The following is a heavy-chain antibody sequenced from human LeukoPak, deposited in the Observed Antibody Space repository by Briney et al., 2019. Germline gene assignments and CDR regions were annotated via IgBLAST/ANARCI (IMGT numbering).Heavy chain of an antibody. CDR3: ARGPYGSGSYTFDY. V-gene: IGHV4-4*07. J-gene: IGHJ4*02. Sequence: SETLSLTCTLSGGSISTYYWSWIRQPAGKGLEWIGRIHTSGSTNYNPSLKSRVTISVDKSKNQFSLKLTSVTAADTDVYYCARGPYGSGSYTFDYWGQGTLVTVSS. D-gene: IGHD3-10*01. CDR1: GGSISTYY. CDR2: IHTSGST.